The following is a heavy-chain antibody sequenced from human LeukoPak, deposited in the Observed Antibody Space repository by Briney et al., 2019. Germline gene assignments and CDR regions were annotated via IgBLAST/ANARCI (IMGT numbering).Heavy chain of an antibody. V-gene: IGHV4-4*08. Sequence: PSETLSLTCTVSGVSISSYYWTWIRQPPGKGLEWVGYIYSSGRTNYNPSLKSQVTMSVDTSKNHFSLKVISATAADTAVYYCARLSAGFNSSYWFDPWGQGTLVTVSS. CDR1: GVSISSYY. CDR3: ARLSAGFNSSYWFDP. CDR2: IYSSGRT. J-gene: IGHJ5*02. D-gene: IGHD2/OR15-2a*01.